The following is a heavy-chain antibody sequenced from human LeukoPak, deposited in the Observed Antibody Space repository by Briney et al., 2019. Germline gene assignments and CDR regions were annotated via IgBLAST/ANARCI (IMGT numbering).Heavy chain of an antibody. D-gene: IGHD2-15*01. CDR2: ISSSSSYI. CDR1: GFTFSSYS. CDR3: ARVGMGYCSGGSCYSDAFDT. Sequence: GGSLRLSCAASGFTFSSYSMNWVRQAPGKGLEWVSSISSSSSYIYYADSVKGRFTISRDNAKNSLYLQMNSLRAEDTAVYYCARVGMGYCSGGSCYSDAFDTWGQGTMVTVSS. V-gene: IGHV3-21*01. J-gene: IGHJ3*02.